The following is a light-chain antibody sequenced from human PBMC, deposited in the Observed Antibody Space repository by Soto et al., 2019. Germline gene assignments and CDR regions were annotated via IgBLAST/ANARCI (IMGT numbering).Light chain of an antibody. J-gene: IGLJ1*01. CDR2: DVS. Sequence: QSVLTQPASVSGSPGQSITISCTGTSSDVGGYNYVSWYQHHPGKAPKLMIFDVSNRPSGVSNRFSGSKSGNTASLTISGLQPEDEVDYYSSSYTTSNPPQHVSVPGTKVPV. CDR1: SSDVGGYNY. CDR3: SSYTTSNPPQHV. V-gene: IGLV2-14*03.